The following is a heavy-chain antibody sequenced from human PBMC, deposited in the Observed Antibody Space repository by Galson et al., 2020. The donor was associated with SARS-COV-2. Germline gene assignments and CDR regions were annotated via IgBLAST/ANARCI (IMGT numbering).Heavy chain of an antibody. V-gene: IGHV6-1*01. J-gene: IGHJ6*02. CDR1: GDSVSSNSAA. CDR2: TYYRSKWYN. CDR3: ARGCSGGSCEDDYYYGMDV. D-gene: IGHD2-15*01. Sequence: SQTLSLTCAISGDSVSSNSAAWNWIRQSPSRGLEWLGRTYYRSKWYNDYAVSVKSRITINPDTSKNQFSLQLNSVTPEDTAVYYCARGCSGGSCEDDYYYGMDVWGQGTTVTVSS.